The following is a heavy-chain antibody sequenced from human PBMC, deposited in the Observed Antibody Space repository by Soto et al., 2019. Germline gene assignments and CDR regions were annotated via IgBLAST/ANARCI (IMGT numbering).Heavy chain of an antibody. CDR3: ARFVRSCSATTCSTRADV. J-gene: IGHJ6*02. CDR1: GGFVNSDTHS. V-gene: IGHV4-61*01. Sequence: QVQLQESGPGLVKPSETLSLTCTVSGGFVNSDTHSWSWIRQTPGKRLEWIGFIYSGVSTKNPSLRNRVTMSVDTSKNQFSLKLRSVIVADTAVYHCARFVRSCSATTCSTRADVWGQGITVTVSS. D-gene: IGHD2-2*01. CDR2: IYSGVST.